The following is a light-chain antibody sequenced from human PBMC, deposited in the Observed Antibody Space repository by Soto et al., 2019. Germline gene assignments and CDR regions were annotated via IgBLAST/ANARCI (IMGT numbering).Light chain of an antibody. CDR3: GSWDSSLSAYV. V-gene: IGLV1-51*01. CDR1: SSNIGGNS. J-gene: IGLJ1*01. CDR2: DDN. Sequence: QSVMTQPPSASGAPGQTVTISCSGTSSNIGGNSVSSYQQLPVTAPTLLIFDDNKRPPGIPAQFSGGKSGTSATLGIPGFLTGDEADYYCGSWDSSLSAYVFGTGTKVTVL.